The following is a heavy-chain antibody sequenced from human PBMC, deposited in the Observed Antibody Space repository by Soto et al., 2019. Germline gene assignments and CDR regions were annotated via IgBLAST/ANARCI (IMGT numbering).Heavy chain of an antibody. CDR1: GASITFGGYS. Sequence: TLSLTCTVSGASITFGGYSWSWIRQTPGKGLEWIGYINHLETTFYNPSFESRLTLSIDRAKNQFSLKLHSMSAADRAVYFCARGGESDTFAYWGQGMLVTVSS. CDR2: INHLETT. J-gene: IGHJ4*02. CDR3: ARGGESDTFAY. D-gene: IGHD4-17*01. V-gene: IGHV4-30-2*01.